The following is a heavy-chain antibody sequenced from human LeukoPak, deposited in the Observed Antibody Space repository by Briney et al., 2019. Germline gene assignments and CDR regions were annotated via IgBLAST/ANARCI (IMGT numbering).Heavy chain of an antibody. J-gene: IGHJ4*02. CDR3: ARNYYDSSGYQEATF. D-gene: IGHD3-22*01. V-gene: IGHV3-23*05. CDR1: GFTFSTYV. CDR2: IGSSNSDT. Sequence: GGSLRLSCAASGFTFSTYVMSWVRQAPGKGLEWLSTIGSSNSDTYYRDSVKGRFTVSRDNSKNTLYLQMNSLRAEDTAVYYCARNYYDSSGYQEATFWGQGTLVTVSS.